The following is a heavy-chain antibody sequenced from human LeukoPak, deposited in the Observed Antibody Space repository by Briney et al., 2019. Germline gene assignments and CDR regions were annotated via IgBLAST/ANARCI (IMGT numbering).Heavy chain of an antibody. CDR2: TKSRIYGGAP. V-gene: IGHV3-49*04. Sequence: GGSLRLSCLTSGFPLRDYGLGWVRQAPGMGLEWVSFTKSRIYGGAPEYAASVRDRFFVSRDDSEGVAYLQMNNLKSEDTGVYYCARGQTVTGAKYYFDFWSPGPLVTVSS. J-gene: IGHJ4*02. CDR1: GFPLRDYG. D-gene: IGHD2/OR15-2a*01. CDR3: ARGQTVTGAKYYFDF.